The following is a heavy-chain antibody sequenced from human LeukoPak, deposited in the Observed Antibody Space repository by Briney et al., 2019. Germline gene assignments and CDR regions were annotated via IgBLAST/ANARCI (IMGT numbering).Heavy chain of an antibody. CDR1: GYTFTGYY. CDR3: ARWASSIAAAGTLGGPYYYYYMDV. D-gene: IGHD6-13*01. J-gene: IGHJ6*03. CDR2: INTNTGNP. V-gene: IGHV7-4-1*02. Sequence: GASVKVSCKASGYTFTGYYMHWVRQAPGQGLEWMGWINTNTGNPTYAQGFTGRVVFSLDTSVSTAYLQISSLKAEDTAVYYCARWASSIAAAGTLGGPYYYYYMDVWGKGTTVTVSS.